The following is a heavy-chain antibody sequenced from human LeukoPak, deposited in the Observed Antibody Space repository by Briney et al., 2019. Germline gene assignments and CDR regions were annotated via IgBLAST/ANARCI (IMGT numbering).Heavy chain of an antibody. CDR3: ARIPKITMVRGVKLRWFDP. CDR2: INHSGST. Sequence: SETLSLTCAVYGGSFSGYYWSWIRQPPGKGLEWIGEINHSGSTNYNPSLKSRVTISIDTSKNQFSLKLSSVTAADTAVYYCARIPKITMVRGVKLRWFDPWGQGTLVTVSS. CDR1: GGSFSGYY. D-gene: IGHD3-10*01. V-gene: IGHV4-34*01. J-gene: IGHJ5*02.